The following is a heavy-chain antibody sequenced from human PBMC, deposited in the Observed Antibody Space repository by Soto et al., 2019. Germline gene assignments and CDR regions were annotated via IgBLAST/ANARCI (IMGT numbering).Heavy chain of an antibody. J-gene: IGHJ4*02. CDR3: TPLALKYSSGWYEFSD. CDR2: IKSKTDGGTI. D-gene: IGHD6-19*01. V-gene: IGHV3-15*07. Sequence: EVQLVESGGGLVKPGGSLRLSCAASGFTFSNVWMNWVRQAPGKGLEWVGRIKSKTDGGTIDYAAPVKGSFTISRDDSKNTLYLQMNSLKTEDTAVYYCTPLALKYSSGWYEFSDWGQGTLVTVSS. CDR1: GFTFSNVW.